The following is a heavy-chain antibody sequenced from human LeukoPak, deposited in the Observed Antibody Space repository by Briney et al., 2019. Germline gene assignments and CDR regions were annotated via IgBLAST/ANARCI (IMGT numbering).Heavy chain of an antibody. V-gene: IGHV4-4*07. D-gene: IGHD3-3*01. CDR1: GGSISSYY. Sequence: SETLSLTCTVSGGSISSYYWSWLRQLAGKGLEWIGRIYPSGSSNYNPSLKSRVTMSVDTSKNQFSLKLSSVTAADTAVYYCARGSPTYDFWSGYNNWFDPWGQGTLVTVSS. CDR3: ARGSPTYDFWSGYNNWFDP. CDR2: IYPSGSS. J-gene: IGHJ5*02.